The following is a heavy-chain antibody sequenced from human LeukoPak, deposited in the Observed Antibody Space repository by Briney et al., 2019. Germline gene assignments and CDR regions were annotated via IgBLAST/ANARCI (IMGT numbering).Heavy chain of an antibody. CDR2: IFGSGGSA. Sequence: GGCLRLSCEASGFTLWVRQPPGKGLEWVAGIFGSGGSAHDADSAKGRFTISRGNSKNTVYLQTKSLRAQHTAAYYGGKTTTGYSSGQKPAWPVDYWGQGTLVTVSS. CDR1: GFTL. J-gene: IGHJ4*02. D-gene: IGHD6-19*01. V-gene: IGHV3-23*01. CDR3: GKTTTGYSSGQKPAWPVDY.